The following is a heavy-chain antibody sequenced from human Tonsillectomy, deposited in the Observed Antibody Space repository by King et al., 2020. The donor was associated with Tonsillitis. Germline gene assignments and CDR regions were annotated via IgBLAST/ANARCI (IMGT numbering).Heavy chain of an antibody. CDR3: ARDVATTARVGGMDV. Sequence: VQLVESGGGLVKPGGSLRLSCAASGFTFSTYDMNWVRQAPGKGLEWVSYINRGSTHMYYADSVKGRFTISRDNANNLLYLQMNSLRAKDMAVYYCARDVATTARVGGMDVWGQGTTVTVSS. V-gene: IGHV3-21*01. CDR1: GFTFSTYD. D-gene: IGHD1-1*01. CDR2: INRGSTHM. J-gene: IGHJ6*02.